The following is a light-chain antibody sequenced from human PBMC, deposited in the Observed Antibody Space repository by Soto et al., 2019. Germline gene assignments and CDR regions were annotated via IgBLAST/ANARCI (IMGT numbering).Light chain of an antibody. CDR3: SSYTSSSTLVV. CDR2: DVS. J-gene: IGLJ1*01. CDR1: SSDVGGYNY. V-gene: IGLV2-14*01. Sequence: QYALTQPASVSGSPGQSITISCTGTSSDVGGYNYVSWYQQHPGKAPKLMIYDVSNRPSGVSNRFSGSKSGNTAYLTISGLQAEDAADYYCSSYTSSSTLVVFGTGTKLTVL.